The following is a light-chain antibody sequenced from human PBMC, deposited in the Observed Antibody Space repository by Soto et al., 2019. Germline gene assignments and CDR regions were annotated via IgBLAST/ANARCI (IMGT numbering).Light chain of an antibody. CDR3: QQRSNWPLIT. J-gene: IGKJ5*01. CDR2: DAS. V-gene: IGKV3D-20*02. Sequence: DIALTQSPGTLSLSAGERATLSCTSSQSVSSSYLTWYQQKPGQAPRLIIYDASNRATGIPARFSGSGSGTDFTLTISSLEPDDFAVYYCQQRSNWPLITLGQGTRLEIK. CDR1: QSVSSSY.